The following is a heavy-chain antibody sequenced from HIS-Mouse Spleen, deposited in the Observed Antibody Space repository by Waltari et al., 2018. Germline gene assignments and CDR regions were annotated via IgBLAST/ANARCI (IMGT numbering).Heavy chain of an antibody. V-gene: IGHV3-30*03. CDR1: GFPSSSDG. D-gene: IGHD3-10*01. Sequence: QVQLVESGGGVVQPGRSLRLSCAASGFPSSSDGMHWVRQAPGKGLEWVAVISYDGSNKYYADSVKGRFTISRDNSKNTLYLQMNSLRAEDTAVYYCEGVYGSGSYYFDYWGQGTLVTVSS. CDR2: ISYDGSNK. J-gene: IGHJ4*02. CDR3: EGVYGSGSYYFDY.